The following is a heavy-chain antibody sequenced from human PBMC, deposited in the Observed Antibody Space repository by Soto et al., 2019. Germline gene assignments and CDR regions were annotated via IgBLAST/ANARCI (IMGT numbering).Heavy chain of an antibody. CDR1: GFTFSSYA. Sequence: EVQLLESGGGLVQPGGSLRLSCAASGFTFSSYAMSWVRQAPGKGLEWVSAISGSGGSTYYADSVKGRFTISRDNSKNTLYLXXXXXXXXXXXXXXXXXXXXXXXTATDYGMDVWGQGATVSVSS. V-gene: IGHV3-23*01. D-gene: IGHD2-15*01. CDR3: XXXXXXXXTATDYGMDV. CDR2: ISGSGGST. J-gene: IGHJ6*02.